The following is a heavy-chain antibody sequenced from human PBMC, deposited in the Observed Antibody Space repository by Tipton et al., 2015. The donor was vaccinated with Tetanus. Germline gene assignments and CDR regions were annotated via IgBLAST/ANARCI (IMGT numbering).Heavy chain of an antibody. CDR2: ISGYSGHT. D-gene: IGHD1-14*01. CDR1: GYAFTSHY. V-gene: IGHV1-18*04. Sequence: QSGAEVKKPGASVTVSCQASGYAFTSHYVHWVRQAPGQGLEWLGWISGYSGHTNYAQQVQGRVTMTTDTSTSTAYLELRSLRSDDTALYFCGRDADMWATRKAFDIWGQGTRVTVSS. J-gene: IGHJ3*02. CDR3: GRDADMWATRKAFDI.